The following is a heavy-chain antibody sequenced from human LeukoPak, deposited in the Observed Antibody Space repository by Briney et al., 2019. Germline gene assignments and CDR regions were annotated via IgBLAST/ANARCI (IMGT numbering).Heavy chain of an antibody. Sequence: ASVKVSCKTFGYTFTSYDINWVRQATGQGLEWMGWMNPNNGNTDYAQKFQGRVTLTKNTSISTAYMELSSLRSEDTAVYYCAVTAATGDSDYWGQGTLVTVSS. CDR3: AVTAATGDSDY. J-gene: IGHJ4*02. CDR1: GYTFTSYD. V-gene: IGHV1-8*01. CDR2: MNPNNGNT. D-gene: IGHD6-13*01.